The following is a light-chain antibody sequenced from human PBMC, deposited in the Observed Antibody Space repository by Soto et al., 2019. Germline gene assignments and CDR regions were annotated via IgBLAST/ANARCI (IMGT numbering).Light chain of an antibody. CDR3: SSSTSNSPPLYV. Sequence: QSALTQPASVSGSPGQSIAISCTGTSSDVGGYNYVSWYQQHPGKAPKLMIYDVSNRPSGVSNRFSGSKSGNTASLTISGLQAEDEADYYSSSSTSNSPPLYVSGPGTMVTDL. J-gene: IGLJ1*01. CDR2: DVS. V-gene: IGLV2-14*01. CDR1: SSDVGGYNY.